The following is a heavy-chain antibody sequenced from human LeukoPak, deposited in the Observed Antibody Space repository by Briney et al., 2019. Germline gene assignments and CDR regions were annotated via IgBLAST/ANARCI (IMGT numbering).Heavy chain of an antibody. Sequence: GGSLRLSCAVSGLTFSSSWMDWVRQAPGKGLEWVASVNPEGSEKYSADSVKGRFTISRDNAKNSLYLQMDSLRVEDTAFYYCARDLAYSRLDYWGQGMLVTVSS. V-gene: IGHV3-7*01. CDR2: VNPEGSEK. D-gene: IGHD5-18*01. CDR1: GLTFSSSW. CDR3: ARDLAYSRLDY. J-gene: IGHJ4*02.